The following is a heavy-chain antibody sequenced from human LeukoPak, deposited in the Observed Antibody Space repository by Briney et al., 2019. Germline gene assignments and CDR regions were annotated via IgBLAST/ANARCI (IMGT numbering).Heavy chain of an antibody. J-gene: IGHJ4*02. Sequence: PSETLSLTCTVSGGSISSYYWSWIRQPPGKGLEWIGYIYYSGSTNYNPSLKSRVTISVDTSKNQFSLKLSSVTAADTAVYYCARHEEVEMATIKGFDYWGQGTLVTVSS. V-gene: IGHV4-59*08. CDR1: GGSISSYY. D-gene: IGHD5-24*01. CDR3: ARHEEVEMATIKGFDY. CDR2: IYYSGST.